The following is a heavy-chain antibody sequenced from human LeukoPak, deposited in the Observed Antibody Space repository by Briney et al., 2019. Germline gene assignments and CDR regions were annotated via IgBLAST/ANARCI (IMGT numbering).Heavy chain of an antibody. V-gene: IGHV1-18*01. J-gene: IGHJ4*02. CDR3: ARAGEMGANDY. Sequence: ASVKVSCKASGYTFSNYGISWVRQAPGQGLEWMGWISGYNGNTKNAQKFQARVTMTTDTSTSTAYMELRSLRSDDTAVYYCARAGEMGANDYWGQGTLVTVSS. CDR1: GYTFSNYG. CDR2: ISGYNGNT. D-gene: IGHD1-26*01.